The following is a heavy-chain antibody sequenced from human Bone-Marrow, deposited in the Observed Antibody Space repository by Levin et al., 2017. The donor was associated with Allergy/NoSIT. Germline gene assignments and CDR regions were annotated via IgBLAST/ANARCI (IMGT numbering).Heavy chain of an antibody. CDR3: ARDADTSSHFSFFDY. V-gene: IGHV3-33*01. D-gene: IGHD5-18*01. CDR2: MWVDGTRK. J-gene: IGHJ4*01. Sequence: PGGSLRLSCVASGFTFTSYGFHWVRQAPGKGLEWVAVMWVDGTRKNYADSVNGRFTVSRDNSRNTVYLQMNNLRVEDTAVYYCARDADTSSHFSFFDYWGQGTLVTVSS. CDR1: GFTFTSYG.